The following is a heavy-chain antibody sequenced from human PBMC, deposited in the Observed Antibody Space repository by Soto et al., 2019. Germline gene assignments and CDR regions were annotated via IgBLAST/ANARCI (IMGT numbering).Heavy chain of an antibody. CDR1: GFTFSSYW. J-gene: IGHJ6*02. D-gene: IGHD6-13*01. V-gene: IGHV3-74*01. Sequence: PVGSLRLSCAASGFTFSSYWMHVVRQAPGKGLVWVSRINSDGSSTSYADSVKGRFTISRDNAKNTLYLQMNSLRAEDTAVYYCASSWQQNGMDVWGQGTTVPVSS. CDR3: ASSWQQNGMDV. CDR2: INSDGSST.